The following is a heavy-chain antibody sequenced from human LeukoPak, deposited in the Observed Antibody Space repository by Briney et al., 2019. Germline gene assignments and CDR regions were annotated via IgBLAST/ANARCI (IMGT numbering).Heavy chain of an antibody. CDR1: GYTFTSYA. V-gene: IGHV7-4-1*02. J-gene: IGHJ5*02. D-gene: IGHD6-13*01. Sequence: ASVKVSCTASGYTFTSYAMNWVRQAPGQGLEWMGWINTNTGNPTYAQGFTGRFVFSLDTSVSTAYLQISSLKAEDTAVYYCARGLYSSSRRWFDPWGQGTLVTVSS. CDR3: ARGLYSSSRRWFDP. CDR2: INTNTGNP.